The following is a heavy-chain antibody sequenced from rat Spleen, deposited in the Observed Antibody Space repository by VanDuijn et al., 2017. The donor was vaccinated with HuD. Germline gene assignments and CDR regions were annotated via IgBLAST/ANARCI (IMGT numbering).Heavy chain of an antibody. D-gene: IGHD5-1*01. CDR2: IGTGGGNT. Sequence: EVQLVESGGALVPPGRSLKLSCAPSGFTFSIYGMAWVRQAPTKGLEWVASIGTGGGNTYYRDSVKGRFTISRDNAKNTLYLQMDSLTSEDTATYYCVLFRTGVAYWGQGTLVTVSS. CDR3: VLFRTGVAY. V-gene: IGHV5S13*01. J-gene: IGHJ3*01. CDR1: GFTFSIYG.